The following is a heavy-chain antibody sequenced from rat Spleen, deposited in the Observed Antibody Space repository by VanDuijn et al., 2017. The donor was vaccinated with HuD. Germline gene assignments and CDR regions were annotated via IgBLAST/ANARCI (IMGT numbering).Heavy chain of an antibody. V-gene: IGHV5S13*01. CDR2: ISTGGGNT. Sequence: EVQLVESGGGLVQPGRSLKLSCAASGFTYSNYVMAWVSQAPTKGLEWVASISTGGGNTYYRDSVKGRFTISRDNAKNTLYLQMDSLRSEDTATYYCARHGGSGYYFDYWGQGVMVTVSS. CDR1: GFTYSNYV. CDR3: ARHGGSGYYFDY. J-gene: IGHJ2*01. D-gene: IGHD1-1*01.